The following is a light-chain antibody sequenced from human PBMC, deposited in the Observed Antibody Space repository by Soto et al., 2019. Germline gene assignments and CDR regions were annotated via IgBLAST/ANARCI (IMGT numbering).Light chain of an antibody. Sequence: EIVLTQSPGTLSLAPGERPTLSCWASQSVRRDYLAWYQQKTGQAPRLVISGIFRRATGIPDRFSGSGSGTEFTLTISRLQSEDFAVYNCQKYNKWPRTCGQGTKVDIK. CDR3: QKYNKWPRT. J-gene: IGKJ2*01. CDR1: QSVRRDY. CDR2: GIF. V-gene: IGKV3-20*01.